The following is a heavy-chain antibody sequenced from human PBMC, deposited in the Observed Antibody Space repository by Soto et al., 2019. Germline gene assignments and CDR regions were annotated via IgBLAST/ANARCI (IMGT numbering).Heavy chain of an antibody. CDR3: ARLDKFNGDCAS. J-gene: IGHJ5*02. CDR1: GGSISSRSYY. CDR2: IFYSGTT. V-gene: IGHV4-39*01. D-gene: IGHD2-21*02. Sequence: QLQLQESGPGLLKPSETLSLTCTVSGGSISSRSYYWGWIRQAPGKGLGWIGSIFYSGTTYYKPSLTSRVAISADSGRSNFSPKLNSVTAADTAVYYCARLDKFNGDCASWGRGTPVIVSS.